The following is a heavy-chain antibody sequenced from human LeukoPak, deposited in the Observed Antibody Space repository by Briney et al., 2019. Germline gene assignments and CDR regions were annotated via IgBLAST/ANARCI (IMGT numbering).Heavy chain of an antibody. Sequence: GGSLRLSCAASGFTFSSYAMHWVRQAPGKGLEWVAVISYDGSNKYYADSVKGRFTISRDNSKNTLYLPMNSLRAEDTAVYYCARVARGMIVVVITSLIDYWGQGTLVTVSS. CDR3: ARVARGMIVVVITSLIDY. D-gene: IGHD3-22*01. V-gene: IGHV3-30-3*01. CDR1: GFTFSSYA. J-gene: IGHJ4*02. CDR2: ISYDGSNK.